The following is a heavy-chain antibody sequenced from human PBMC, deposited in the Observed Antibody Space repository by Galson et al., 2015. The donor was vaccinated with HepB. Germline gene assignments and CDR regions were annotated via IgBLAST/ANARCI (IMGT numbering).Heavy chain of an antibody. Sequence: SLRLSCAASGFTVSSNYMSWVRQAPGKGLEWASVIYSGGSTYYADSVKGRFTISRDNSKNTLYLQMNSLRAEDTAVYYCARGLVVVVAATRDAFDIWGQGTMVTVSS. D-gene: IGHD2-15*01. V-gene: IGHV3-66*01. CDR3: ARGLVVVVAATRDAFDI. CDR2: IYSGGST. J-gene: IGHJ3*02. CDR1: GFTVSSNY.